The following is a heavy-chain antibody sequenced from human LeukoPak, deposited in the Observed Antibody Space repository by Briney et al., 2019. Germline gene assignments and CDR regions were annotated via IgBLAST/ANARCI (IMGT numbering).Heavy chain of an antibody. J-gene: IGHJ4*02. CDR3: AREAATIFGVVIPSFDY. CDR1: EFTVSSNY. CDR2: IYSGGST. D-gene: IGHD3-3*01. Sequence: GGSLRLSCAASEFTVSSNYMSWVRQAPGKGLEWVSFIYSGGSTYYADSVKGRSTISRDNSKNTLYLQMNSLRAEDTAVYYCAREAATIFGVVIPSFDYWGQGTLVTVSS. V-gene: IGHV3-66*01.